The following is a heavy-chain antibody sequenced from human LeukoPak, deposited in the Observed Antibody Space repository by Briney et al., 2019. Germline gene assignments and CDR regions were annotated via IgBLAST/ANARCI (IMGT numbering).Heavy chain of an antibody. CDR1: GFTFDDYA. J-gene: IGHJ4*02. D-gene: IGHD5-12*01. V-gene: IGHV3-9*01. Sequence: GRSLRLSCAASGFTFDDYAMHWVRQAPGKGLEWVSGISWNSGSIGYADSVKGRFTISRDNAKNSLYLQMNSLRAEDTALYYCAKEREGLRQPLDYWGQGTLVTVSS. CDR2: ISWNSGSI. CDR3: AKEREGLRQPLDY.